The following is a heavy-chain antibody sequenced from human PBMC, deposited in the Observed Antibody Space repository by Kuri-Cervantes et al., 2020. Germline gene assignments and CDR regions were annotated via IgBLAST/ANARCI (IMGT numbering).Heavy chain of an antibody. J-gene: IGHJ4*02. CDR2: INSDGSST. D-gene: IGHD2-2*01. CDR3: ARDDSTSGWFAIDY. V-gene: IGHV3-74*01. CDR1: GFTFSSYW. Sequence: ETLSLTCAASGFTFSSYWMHWVRQAPGKGLVWVSRINSDGSSTSYADSVKGRFTISRDNAKNTLYLQMNSLRAEDTAVYYCARDDSTSGWFAIDYWGQGTVVTVSS.